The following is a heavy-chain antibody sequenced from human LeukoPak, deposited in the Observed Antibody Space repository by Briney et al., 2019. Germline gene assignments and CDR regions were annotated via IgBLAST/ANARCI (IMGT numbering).Heavy chain of an antibody. CDR1: GASTTNSRYY. CDR3: ARVVDEHQLQTGWFDP. CDR2: IYYSGST. V-gene: IGHV4-61*05. D-gene: IGHD6-13*01. Sequence: SETLSLTCSVSGASTTNSRYYWVWIRQPPGKGLEWIGYIYYSGSTKYNLSLKSRVTVSVDTSKNQLSLKLISVTAADTAVYYYARVVDEHQLQTGWFDPWGQGTLVTVSS. J-gene: IGHJ5*02.